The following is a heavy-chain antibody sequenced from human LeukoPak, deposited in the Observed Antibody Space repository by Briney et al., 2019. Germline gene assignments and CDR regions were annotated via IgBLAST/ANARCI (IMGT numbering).Heavy chain of an antibody. V-gene: IGHV3-21*01. CDR1: GFTFSTYW. J-gene: IGHJ4*02. CDR3: ARDFLHSSTSRPFDY. Sequence: GGSLRLSCAASGFTFSTYWMSWVRQAPGKGLEWVTCIFSRSESILYADSVKGRFTISRDNAKNSLYLQMDSLRAEDTAVYYCARDFLHSSTSRPFDYWGQGTLVTVSS. D-gene: IGHD2-2*01. CDR2: IFSRSESI.